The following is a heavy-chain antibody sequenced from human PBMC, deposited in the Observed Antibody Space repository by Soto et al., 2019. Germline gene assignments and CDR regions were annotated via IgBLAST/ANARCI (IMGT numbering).Heavy chain of an antibody. CDR1: GYTLTSYG. CDR3: ARGGYYDSSVSRNYYYSGMTV. CDR2: ISSYDGNT. Sequence: QAQLVQSGAEVKKPGASVKVSCKASGYTLTSYGIDWVRQAPGQGLEWRGWISSYDGNTKYAQILQCRVSLTTDTSTNTASMELRSLRSDDTAMYFCARGGYYDSSVSRNYYYSGMTVWGHGTTVTVSS. V-gene: IGHV1-18*01. J-gene: IGHJ6*02. D-gene: IGHD3-9*01.